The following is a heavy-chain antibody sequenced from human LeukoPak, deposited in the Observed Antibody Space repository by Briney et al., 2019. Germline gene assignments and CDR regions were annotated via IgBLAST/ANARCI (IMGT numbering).Heavy chain of an antibody. Sequence: GGSLRLSCAASGFTFSSYSMNWVRQAPGKGLEWVANIKHDASVTNYVDSVKGRFTISRDNAKNSLYLQMNSLRAEDTAVYYCARPRVPDSWGQGTLVTVSS. J-gene: IGHJ4*02. V-gene: IGHV3-7*01. CDR1: GFTFSSYS. CDR3: ARPRVPDS. CDR2: IKHDASVT.